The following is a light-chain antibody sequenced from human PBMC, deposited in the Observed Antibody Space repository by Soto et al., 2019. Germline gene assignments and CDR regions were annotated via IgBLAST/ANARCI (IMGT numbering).Light chain of an antibody. J-gene: IGLJ3*02. CDR3: AAWDDSLNGLV. Sequence: QSVLTQPPSASGTPGQRVTVSCSGSSSNIGSNNVNWYQQLPGTAPKLLIYSNNQRPSGVPDRFSGSKSGTSVSLAISGLQSEDEADYYCAAWDDSLNGLVIGGGTKLTVL. CDR1: SSNIGSNN. CDR2: SNN. V-gene: IGLV1-44*01.